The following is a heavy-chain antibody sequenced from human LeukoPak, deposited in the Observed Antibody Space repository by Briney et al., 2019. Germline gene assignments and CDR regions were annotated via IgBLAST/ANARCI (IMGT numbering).Heavy chain of an antibody. Sequence: PGGSLRLSCAASGFTFSSYAMHWVRQAPSKGLEWVAVISYDGSNKYYADSVKGRFTISRDNSKNTLYLQMNSLRAEDTAVYYCARDQDNWNLNWFDPWGQGTLVTVSS. CDR2: ISYDGSNK. CDR1: GFTFSSYA. V-gene: IGHV3-30-3*01. J-gene: IGHJ5*02. D-gene: IGHD1-1*01. CDR3: ARDQDNWNLNWFDP.